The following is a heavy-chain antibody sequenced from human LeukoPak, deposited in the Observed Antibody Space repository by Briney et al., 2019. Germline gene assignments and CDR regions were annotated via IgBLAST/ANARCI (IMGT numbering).Heavy chain of an antibody. D-gene: IGHD6-19*01. CDR3: AKGIYSSGWSYFDY. V-gene: IGHV3-23*01. Sequence: QPGGSLRLSCAGSGFTFSNSAMSWVRQAPGKGLEWVSTLSGSGITTYYADSVKGRFTISRDNSKNTLYLQMNSLRAEDTAVYYCAKGIYSSGWSYFDYWGHGTLVTVSS. CDR1: GFTFSNSA. J-gene: IGHJ4*01. CDR2: LSGSGITT.